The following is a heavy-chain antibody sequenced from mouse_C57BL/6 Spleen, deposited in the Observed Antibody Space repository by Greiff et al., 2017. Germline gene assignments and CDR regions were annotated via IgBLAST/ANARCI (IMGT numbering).Heavy chain of an antibody. CDR1: GYTFTSYW. CDR3: ARWELGVVDRGYYFDY. Sequence: VQLQQPGAELVKPGASVKLSCKASGYTFTSYWMHWVKQRPGRGLEWIGRIDPNSGGTKYNEKFKSKATLTVDKPASTAYRQLSSLTSEDSAVYYCARWELGVVDRGYYFDYWGQGTTLTVSS. J-gene: IGHJ2*01. D-gene: IGHD1-1*01. V-gene: IGHV1-72*01. CDR2: IDPNSGGT.